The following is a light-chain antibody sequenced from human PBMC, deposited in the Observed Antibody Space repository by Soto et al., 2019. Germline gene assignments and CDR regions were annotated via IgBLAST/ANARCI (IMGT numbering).Light chain of an antibody. CDR1: QSVSSSY. CDR2: GAS. Sequence: EIVLTQSPGTLSLSPGERATLSCRASQSVSSSYLAWYQQKPAQAPRLLIYGASSRATGIPDRFSGSGSGTDFTLTINSLQPEDFATYFCQHSYTKRITFGPGTKVDIK. CDR3: QHSYTKRIT. J-gene: IGKJ3*01. V-gene: IGKV3-20*01.